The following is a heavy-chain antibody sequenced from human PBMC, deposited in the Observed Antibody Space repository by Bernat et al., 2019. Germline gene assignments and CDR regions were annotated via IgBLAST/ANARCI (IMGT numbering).Heavy chain of an antibody. V-gene: IGHV1-69-2*01. J-gene: IGHJ4*02. CDR2: VDPEDGET. CDR3: ATLGYCSSTSCYESFDY. CDR1: GYTFTDYY. D-gene: IGHD2-2*01. Sequence: EVQLVQSGAEVKKPGATVRISCKVSGYTFTDYYMHWVQQAPGKGLEWMGLVDPEDGETIYTEKFQGRVTRTADTSTDTAYMELSSLRSEDTAVYYCATLGYCSSTSCYESFDYWGQGTLVTVSS.